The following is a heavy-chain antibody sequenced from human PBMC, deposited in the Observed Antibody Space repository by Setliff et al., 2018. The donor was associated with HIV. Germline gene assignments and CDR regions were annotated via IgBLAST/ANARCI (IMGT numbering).Heavy chain of an antibody. CDR1: GYFFTAYY. D-gene: IGHD5-12*01. V-gene: IGHV1-2*02. CDR2: INPNTGGT. CDR3: ARDNRTGYSGGWPLDY. Sequence: ASVKVSCKASGYFFTAYYMHWVRQAPGQGLEWMAWINPNTGGTQYAQKFQGSVTVTRDTPISTAYMEIKKLTSDDTAVYYCARDNRTGYSGGWPLDYWGRGTVVTVSS. J-gene: IGHJ4*02.